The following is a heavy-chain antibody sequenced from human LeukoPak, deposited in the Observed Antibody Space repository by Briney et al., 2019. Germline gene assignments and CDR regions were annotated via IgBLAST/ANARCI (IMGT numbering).Heavy chain of an antibody. Sequence: GGSLRLSCAASGFTFSGSGMHWVRQASGKGLEWLGRIRSKGDSYTTAYAASVKGRFIVSRDDSKNTAYLQTNSLKTEDTAVYYCRAAADLNDYWGQGTLVTVSS. V-gene: IGHV3-73*01. J-gene: IGHJ4*02. D-gene: IGHD6-13*01. CDR2: IRSKGDSYTT. CDR3: RAAADLNDY. CDR1: GFTFSGSG.